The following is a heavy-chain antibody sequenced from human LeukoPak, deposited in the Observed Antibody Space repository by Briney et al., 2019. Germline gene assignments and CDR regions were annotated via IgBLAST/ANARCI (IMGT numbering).Heavy chain of an antibody. CDR3: ARAKWIQLFFDY. Sequence: SETLSLTCTVSGGSISSYYWSWIRQPPGKGLEWIGYIYYSGSTNYNPFLKSRVTISVDTSKNQFSLKLSSVTAADTAVYYCARAKWIQLFFDYWGQGTLVTVSS. CDR2: IYYSGST. D-gene: IGHD5-18*01. V-gene: IGHV4-59*01. CDR1: GGSISSYY. J-gene: IGHJ4*02.